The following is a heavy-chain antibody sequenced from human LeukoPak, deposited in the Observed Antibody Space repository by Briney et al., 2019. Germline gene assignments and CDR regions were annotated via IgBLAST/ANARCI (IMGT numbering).Heavy chain of an antibody. CDR3: AKLEALLAAAGQGYFDY. CDR2: ISGSGGNT. CDR1: GFTFSSYA. V-gene: IGHV3-23*01. D-gene: IGHD6-13*01. J-gene: IGHJ4*02. Sequence: PGGSLRLSCAASGFTFSSYAMSWVRQAPGKGLEWVSAISGSGGNTYYADSVKGRFTISRDNSKNTLYLQMNSLRAEDTAVYYCAKLEALLAAAGQGYFDYWGQGTLVTVSS.